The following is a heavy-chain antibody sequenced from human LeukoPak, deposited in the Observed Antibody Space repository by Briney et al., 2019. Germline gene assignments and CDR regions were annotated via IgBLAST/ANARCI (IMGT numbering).Heavy chain of an antibody. Sequence: SETLSLTCAVYGGSFSGYYWSWIRQPPGKGLEWIGEINHSGSTNYNPSLKSRVTIPVDTSKNQFSLKLSSVTAADTAVYYCARMVAAKLGYWGQGTLVTVSS. D-gene: IGHD6-25*01. V-gene: IGHV4-34*01. CDR3: ARMVAAKLGY. CDR1: GGSFSGYY. J-gene: IGHJ4*02. CDR2: INHSGST.